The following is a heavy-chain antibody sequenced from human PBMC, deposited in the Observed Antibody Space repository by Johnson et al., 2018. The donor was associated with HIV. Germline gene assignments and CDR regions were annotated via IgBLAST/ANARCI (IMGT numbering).Heavy chain of an antibody. Sequence: VQLVESGGGVVQPGRSLRLSCAASGFTFSSYWMSWVRQASGKGLEWVGRIRSKANSYATAYAASVKGRFTISRDDSKNTAYLQMNSLKTEDTAVYYCTRQADIWGQGTMVTVSS. CDR2: IRSKANSYAT. CDR3: TRQADI. J-gene: IGHJ3*02. V-gene: IGHV3-73*01. CDR1: GFTFSSYW.